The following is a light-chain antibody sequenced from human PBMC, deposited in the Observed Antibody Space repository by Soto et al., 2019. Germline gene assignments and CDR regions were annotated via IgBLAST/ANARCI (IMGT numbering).Light chain of an antibody. J-gene: IGLJ1*01. Sequence: QSVLTQPASVSGSPGQSITLSCPGTSNDVGHDNYVSWYQQFPGKVPKLIFYDVSNRPSGVSNRFSGSKSGNTASLTISGLQADDEADYYCSSYTSSGTYVFGTGTKVTVL. CDR1: SNDVGHDNY. V-gene: IGLV2-14*03. CDR2: DVS. CDR3: SSYTSSGTYV.